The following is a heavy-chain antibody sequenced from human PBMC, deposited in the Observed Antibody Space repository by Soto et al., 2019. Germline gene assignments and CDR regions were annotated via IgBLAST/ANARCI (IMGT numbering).Heavy chain of an antibody. V-gene: IGHV1-2*04. CDR2: IDPNSGGT. D-gene: IGHD2-2*01. Sequence: QVQLVQSGAEVKKPGASVKVSCKASGYTFTGYYMHWVRQAPGQGLEWMGWIDPNSGGTNYAQKFQGWVTMTRDTSISTGYMELIRLRSDDTAVYYCARTQCSSTRCYVGSWDYWGQGTLVTVSS. CDR3: ARTQCSSTRCYVGSWDY. J-gene: IGHJ4*02. CDR1: GYTFTGYY.